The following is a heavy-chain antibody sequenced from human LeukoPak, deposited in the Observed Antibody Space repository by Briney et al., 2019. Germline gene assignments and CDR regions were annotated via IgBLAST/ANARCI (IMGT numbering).Heavy chain of an antibody. CDR1: GGSISSSSYY. CDR2: IYYSGST. Sequence: SETLSLTCTVSGGSISSSSYYWSWIRQPPGKGLEWIGYIYYSGSTYYNPSLKSRVTISVDKSKNQFSLKLSSVTAADTAVYYCASLAAAALNYWGQGTLVTVSS. J-gene: IGHJ4*02. D-gene: IGHD6-13*01. V-gene: IGHV4-61*05. CDR3: ASLAAAALNY.